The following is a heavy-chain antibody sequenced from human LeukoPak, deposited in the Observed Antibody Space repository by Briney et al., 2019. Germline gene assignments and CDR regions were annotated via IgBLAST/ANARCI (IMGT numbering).Heavy chain of an antibody. V-gene: IGHV4-59*11. J-gene: IGHJ4*02. CDR3: ARDGEGDEGWDY. CDR2: ISYSGST. CDR1: GVSIRSHY. D-gene: IGHD7-27*01. Sequence: PSETLSLTCTVSGVSIRSHYWIWIRQPPGKGREWIRHISYSGSTIYNPSLKSRVTILPDTSKNQFSLRLSSVTAADTAVYYCARDGEGDEGWDYWGQGTLVTVSS.